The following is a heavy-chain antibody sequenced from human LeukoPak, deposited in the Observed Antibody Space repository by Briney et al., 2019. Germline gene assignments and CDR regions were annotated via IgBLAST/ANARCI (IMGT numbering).Heavy chain of an antibody. Sequence: AGESLKISCKASGYNFTTYWIGWVRQMPGKGLEWMGIIYPGDSDTRYSPSFQGQVTISADKSIGTAYLQRSSLKASDTAMYYCARRDFYDFWSGSHYFDYWGQGTLVTVSS. V-gene: IGHV5-51*01. CDR1: GYNFTTYW. CDR3: ARRDFYDFWSGSHYFDY. CDR2: IYPGDSDT. D-gene: IGHD3-3*01. J-gene: IGHJ4*02.